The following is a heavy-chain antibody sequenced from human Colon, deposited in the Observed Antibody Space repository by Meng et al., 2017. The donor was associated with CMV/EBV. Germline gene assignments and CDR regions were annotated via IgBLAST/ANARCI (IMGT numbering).Heavy chain of an antibody. D-gene: IGHD1-14*01. Sequence: TCAVSGDSISSNNWWTWVRQPPGKGLEWIGEIYHTGNTSYNPSLKSRVTISVDKSDNHFSVKLSSVTAADTAVYYCTRASEGRRGVHPWGQGTLVTVSS. V-gene: IGHV4-4*02. CDR3: TRASEGRRGVHP. CDR1: GDSISSNNW. CDR2: IYHTGNT. J-gene: IGHJ5*02.